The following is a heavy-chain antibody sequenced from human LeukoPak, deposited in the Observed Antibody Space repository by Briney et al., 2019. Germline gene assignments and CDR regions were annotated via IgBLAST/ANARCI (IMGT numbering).Heavy chain of an antibody. D-gene: IGHD4-17*01. V-gene: IGHV3-48*01. CDR1: GFTFSSYS. CDR3: ADYGDYGAIDY. J-gene: IGHJ4*02. CDR2: ISSSGSNM. Sequence: PGGSLRLSCAASGFTFSSYSMNWVRQPPGKGLEWISYISSSGSNMYYVDSVKGRFTISRDNAKNSLYLQMNSLRAEDTAVYYCADYGDYGAIDYWGQGALVTVSS.